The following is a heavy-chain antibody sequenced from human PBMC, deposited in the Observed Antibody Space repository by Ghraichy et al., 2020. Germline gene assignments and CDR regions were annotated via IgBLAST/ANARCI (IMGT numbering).Heavy chain of an antibody. CDR1: GFTLSGYN. D-gene: IGHD4-23*01. CDR3: ARASTVVRFYYYAGMDV. CDR2: ITSSSRSI. Sequence: GGSLRLSCVGSGFTLSGYNLNWVRQSPGKGLEWVSYITSSSRSIFYADSVKGRFTISRDNAQNSVYLQMNSLRDEDTATYYCARASTVVRFYYYAGMDVWGQGTTVTVSS. V-gene: IGHV3-48*02. J-gene: IGHJ6*02.